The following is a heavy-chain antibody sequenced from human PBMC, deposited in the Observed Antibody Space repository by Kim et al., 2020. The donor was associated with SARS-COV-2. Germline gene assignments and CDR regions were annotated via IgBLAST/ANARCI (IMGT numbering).Heavy chain of an antibody. Sequence: LKRRVTISEDTSKNQFSLKLSSVTAADTAVYYCARGITIFGVVTNGMDVWGQGTTVTVSS. V-gene: IGHV4-31*02. J-gene: IGHJ6*02. CDR3: ARGITIFGVVTNGMDV. D-gene: IGHD3-3*01.